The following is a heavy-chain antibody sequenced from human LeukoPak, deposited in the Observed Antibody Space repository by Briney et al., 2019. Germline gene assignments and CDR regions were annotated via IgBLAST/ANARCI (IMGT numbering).Heavy chain of an antibody. Sequence: GGSLRLSCAASGFTFSSYAMSWVRQAPGKGLEWVSAISGSGGSTYYADSVKGRFTISRDNSKNTLYLQMNSLRAEDTAVYYCAKKMAYYYDRSGYPDDYWGQGTLVTVSS. CDR1: GFTFSSYA. CDR3: AKKMAYYYDRSGYPDDY. CDR2: ISGSGGST. D-gene: IGHD3-22*01. J-gene: IGHJ4*02. V-gene: IGHV3-23*01.